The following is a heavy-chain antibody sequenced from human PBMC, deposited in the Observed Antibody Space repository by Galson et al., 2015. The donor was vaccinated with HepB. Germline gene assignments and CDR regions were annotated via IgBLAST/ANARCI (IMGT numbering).Heavy chain of an antibody. J-gene: IGHJ4*02. CDR1: GFTFSSYG. CDR2: IWYDGSNK. CDR3: ARDGWTDYDSSGYYGY. Sequence: SLRLSCAASGFTFSSYGMHWVRQAPGKGLEWVAVIWYDGSNKYYADSVKGRFTISRDNSKNTLYLQMNSLRAEDTAVYYCARDGWTDYDSSGYYGYWGQGTLVTVSS. V-gene: IGHV3-33*01. D-gene: IGHD3-22*01.